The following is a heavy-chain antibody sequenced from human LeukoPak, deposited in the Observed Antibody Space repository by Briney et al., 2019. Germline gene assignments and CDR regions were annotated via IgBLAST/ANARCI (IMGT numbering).Heavy chain of an antibody. D-gene: IGHD2-21*02. CDR1: GFTFSSYG. Sequence: GRSLRLSCAASGFTFSSYGMQWVRQAPGKGLDWVAGIWYDGSNKNYADSVKGRFTISRDNYKNTVFLQMNSLRAEDTAVYYCGRVYCGGNCYSPPLPDYWGQGTLVTVSA. CDR2: IWYDGSNK. CDR3: GRVYCGGNCYSPPLPDY. J-gene: IGHJ4*02. V-gene: IGHV3-33*01.